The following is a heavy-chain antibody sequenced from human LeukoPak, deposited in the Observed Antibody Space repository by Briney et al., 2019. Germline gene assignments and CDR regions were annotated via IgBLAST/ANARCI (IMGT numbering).Heavy chain of an antibody. CDR1: GGSFSGYY. D-gene: IGHD2-2*01. CDR3: ARVGYCSSTSCTTD. CDR2: INHSGST. J-gene: IGHJ4*02. V-gene: IGHV4-34*01. Sequence: SETLSLTCAVYGGSFSGYYWSWIRQPPGKGLEWIGEINHSGSTNYNPSLKGRVTISVDTSKNQFSLKLSSVTAADTAVYYCARVGYCSSTSCTTDWGQGTLVTVSS.